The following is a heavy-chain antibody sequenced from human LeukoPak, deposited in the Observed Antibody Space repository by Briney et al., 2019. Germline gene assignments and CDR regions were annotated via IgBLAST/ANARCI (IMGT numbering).Heavy chain of an antibody. CDR1: GGSISSGSYY. V-gene: IGHV4-30-4*08. D-gene: IGHD3-22*01. CDR2: IYYTGST. J-gene: IGHJ4*02. CDR3: VPYEGGY. Sequence: ASETLSLTCTVSGGSISSGSYYWSWIRQPPGKGLEWIGYIYYTGSTYYNPSLKSRVTISLETSKNQFSLKLNSVTASDTAVYYCVPYEGGYWGQGTLVTVSS.